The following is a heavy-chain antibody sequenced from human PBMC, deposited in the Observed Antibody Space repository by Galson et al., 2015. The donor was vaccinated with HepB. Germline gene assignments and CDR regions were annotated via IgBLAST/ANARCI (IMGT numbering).Heavy chain of an antibody. CDR1: GFTFSAYA. CDR3: AKYRCLSATCRSSFDY. CDR2: IGGDTTT. V-gene: IGHV3-23*01. Sequence: SLRLSCAASGFTFSAYAMTWVRQAPGKGLEWVSIIGGDTTTHYADSVKGRFTISRDNSKNTVSLQMDSLRADDTAIYYCAKYRCLSATCRSSFDYWGQGTLVTVSS. D-gene: IGHD3-16*02. J-gene: IGHJ4*02.